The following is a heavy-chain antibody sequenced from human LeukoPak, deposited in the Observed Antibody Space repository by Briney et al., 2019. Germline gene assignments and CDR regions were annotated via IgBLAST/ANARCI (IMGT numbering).Heavy chain of an antibody. CDR3: ARELAGAMDY. D-gene: IGHD1-26*01. J-gene: IGHJ4*02. Sequence: SVKVSCKASGGTFSSYAISWVRQAPGQGVEWMGRIIPILGIANYVQKFQGRVTITADKSTSTAYMELSSLRSEDTAVYYCARELAGAMDYWGQGTLVTVSS. CDR1: GGTFSSYA. CDR2: IIPILGIA. V-gene: IGHV1-69*04.